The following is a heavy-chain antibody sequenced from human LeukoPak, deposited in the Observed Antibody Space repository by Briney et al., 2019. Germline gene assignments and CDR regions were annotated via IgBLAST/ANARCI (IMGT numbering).Heavy chain of an antibody. CDR2: IYYTGST. CDR1: GGSISSGGYY. Sequence: SQTLSLTCTVSGGSISSGGYYWSWVRQLPGKGLEWIGYIYYTGSTYYNPSLKSRVTLSADTSKNQFSLKVSSVTAADTAVYYCARASPYYFDYWGQGTLVTVSS. CDR3: ARASPYYFDY. J-gene: IGHJ4*02. V-gene: IGHV4-31*03.